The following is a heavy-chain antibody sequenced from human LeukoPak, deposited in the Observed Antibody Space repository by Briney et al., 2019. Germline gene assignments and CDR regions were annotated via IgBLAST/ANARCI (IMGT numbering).Heavy chain of an antibody. Sequence: ASVKVSCKASGYTFTGYYMHWVRQAPGQGLEWMGWINPNSGCTNYAQKFQGRVTMTRDTSISTAYMELSRLRSDDTAVYYCARVQRRISYYYDSSGAFDYWGQGTLVTVSS. D-gene: IGHD3-22*01. CDR3: ARVQRRISYYYDSSGAFDY. V-gene: IGHV1-2*02. CDR1: GYTFTGYY. J-gene: IGHJ4*02. CDR2: INPNSGCT.